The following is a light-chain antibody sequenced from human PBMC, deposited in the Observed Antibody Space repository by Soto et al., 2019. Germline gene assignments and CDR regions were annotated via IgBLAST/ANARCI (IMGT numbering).Light chain of an antibody. CDR3: QQYDRYSLS. J-gene: IGKJ3*01. V-gene: IGKV1-5*03. CDR2: KAS. CDR1: QSIRQW. Sequence: DIQMSQSPSTLSASLGDRVTITCRASQSIRQWLAWYQHKPGKAPKLLIYKASTLDSGVPSRFSGSGSGTDFTLTISSLQPEDFATYYCQQYDRYSLSFGPGTKVEIK.